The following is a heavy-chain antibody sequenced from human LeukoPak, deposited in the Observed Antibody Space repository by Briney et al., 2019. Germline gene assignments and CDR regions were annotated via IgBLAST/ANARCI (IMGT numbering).Heavy chain of an antibody. CDR3: ARILSGFGSDY. V-gene: IGHV3-23*01. CDR1: GFTFNTYA. J-gene: IGHJ4*02. CDR2: INAYGGNT. D-gene: IGHD2/OR15-2a*01. Sequence: GGSLRLSCAASGFTFNTYAMTWVRQAPGKGLEWVSSINAYGGNTYYVDSVKGRFTISRGNSKNTLYLQMHSLRVEDTAVYYCARILSGFGSDYWGQGTLVTVSS.